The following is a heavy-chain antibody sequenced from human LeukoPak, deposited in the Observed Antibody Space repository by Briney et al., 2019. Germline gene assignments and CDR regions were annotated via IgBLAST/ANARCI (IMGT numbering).Heavy chain of an antibody. Sequence: GASVKVSCKASGYTFTSYGISWVRQAPGQGLEWMGWISAYNGNTNYAQRFQGRVTMTRDTSISTAYMELSSLRSDDTAVYYCARAQSLTAPAGTFANSWGQGTLVTVSS. CDR2: ISAYNGNT. V-gene: IGHV1-18*01. D-gene: IGHD6-13*01. CDR3: ARAQSLTAPAGTFANS. J-gene: IGHJ4*02. CDR1: GYTFTSYG.